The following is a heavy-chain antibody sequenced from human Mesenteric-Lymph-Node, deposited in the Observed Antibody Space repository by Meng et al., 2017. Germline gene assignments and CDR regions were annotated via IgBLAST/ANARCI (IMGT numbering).Heavy chain of an antibody. CDR2: IKQDGSEK. J-gene: IGHJ4*02. D-gene: IGHD3-22*01. V-gene: IGHV3-7*01. Sequence: GESLKISCAASGFTFSSYWMNWVRQAPGKGLEWVANIKQDGSEKYYVDSVKGRFTISRDNAKNSLYLQMNSLRAEDTAVYYCVLTYYYDSSGSLYWGQGTLVTVSS. CDR1: GFTFSSYW. CDR3: VLTYYYDSSGSLY.